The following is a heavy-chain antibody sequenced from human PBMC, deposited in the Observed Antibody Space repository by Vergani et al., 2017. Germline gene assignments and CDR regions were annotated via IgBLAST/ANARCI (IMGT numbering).Heavy chain of an antibody. V-gene: IGHV4-31*03. CDR2: IYYSGST. J-gene: IGHJ4*02. CDR1: GGSISSGGYY. D-gene: IGHD3-9*01. CDR3: ARATVLRYFDYYFDY. Sequence: QVQLQESGPGLVQPSQTLSLTCTVSGGSISSGGYYWSWIRQHPGKGLEWIGYIYYSGSTYYNPSLKSRVTISVDTSKNQFSLKLSSVTAADTAVYYCARATVLRYFDYYFDYWGQGTLVTVSS.